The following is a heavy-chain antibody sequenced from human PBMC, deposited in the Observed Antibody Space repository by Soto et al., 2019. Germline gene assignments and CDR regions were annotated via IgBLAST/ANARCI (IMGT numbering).Heavy chain of an antibody. CDR3: TTDPSRDY. Sequence: GGSLRLSCAPSESTLSNVWMSWVRQPPGKGLEWVGRVKREIDGATTDYAAPVKGRFRISRDDSKNTVYLQMNSLRTEDTAVYYCTTDPSRDYWGRGTMCTVSS. CDR1: ESTLSNVW. J-gene: IGHJ4*02. CDR2: VKREIDGATT. V-gene: IGHV3-15*01.